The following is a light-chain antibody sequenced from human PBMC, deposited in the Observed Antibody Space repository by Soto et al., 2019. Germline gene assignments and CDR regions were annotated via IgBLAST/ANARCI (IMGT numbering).Light chain of an antibody. CDR1: QTISSW. V-gene: IGKV1-5*03. CDR2: KAS. Sequence: DIQMTQSPSTLSGSVGDRVTITCRASQTISSWLAWYQQKPGKAPKLLIYKASTLKSGVPSRFSGSGSGTEFTLTISSLQPDDFATYYCQHYNSYSEAFGTGT. CDR3: QHYNSYSEA. J-gene: IGKJ3*01.